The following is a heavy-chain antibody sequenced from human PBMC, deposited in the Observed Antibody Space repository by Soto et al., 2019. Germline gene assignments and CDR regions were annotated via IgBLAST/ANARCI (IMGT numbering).Heavy chain of an antibody. CDR2: ITHSGSII. CDR1: GFSFSDYY. CDR3: ARLAVAGTHYFDT. Sequence: QVQLVESGGGLVKPGGSLRLSCAASGFSFSDYYMSWIRQAPGKGLECVSYITHSGSIIHYADSVKGRFTISRDNTKNSLYLQMNSLRAEDTAVYYCARLAVAGTHYFDTWGQGTLVTVSS. V-gene: IGHV3-11*01. J-gene: IGHJ4*02. D-gene: IGHD6-19*01.